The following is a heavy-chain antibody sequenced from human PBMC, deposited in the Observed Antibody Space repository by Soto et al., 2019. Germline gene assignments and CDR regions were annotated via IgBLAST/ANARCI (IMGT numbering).Heavy chain of an antibody. CDR1: GFSFTSSGLG. CDR2: IYWDDDR. V-gene: IGHV2-5*02. CDR3: AHSAFSYHSSGSSLDHAFDI. Sequence: QITLKESGPTVVKPTQTLTLTCTFSGFSFTSSGLGVGWIRQPPGKALEWLALIYWDDDRRYSPSLKNRLTITKDPSKNQVVLTATNMHPVDTATYYCAHSAFSYHSSGSSLDHAFDIWGQGTVVTVSS. D-gene: IGHD2-15*01. J-gene: IGHJ3*02.